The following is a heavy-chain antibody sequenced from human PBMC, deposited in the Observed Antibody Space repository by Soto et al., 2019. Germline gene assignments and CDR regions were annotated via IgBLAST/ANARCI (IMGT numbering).Heavy chain of an antibody. J-gene: IGHJ3*02. CDR3: ARDNFYDSSGYYYSLDAFDI. D-gene: IGHD3-22*01. V-gene: IGHV3-33*01. CDR2: IWYDGSNK. Sequence: GGSLRLSCAASGFTFSSYGMHWVRQAPGKGLEWVAVIWYDGSNKYYADSVKGRFTISRDNSKNTLYLQMNSLRAEDTAVYYCARDNFYDSSGYYYSLDAFDIWGQGTMVTVSS. CDR1: GFTFSSYG.